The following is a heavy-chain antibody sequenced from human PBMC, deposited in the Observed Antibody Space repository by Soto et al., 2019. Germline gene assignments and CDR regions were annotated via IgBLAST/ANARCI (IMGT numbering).Heavy chain of an antibody. V-gene: IGHV1-69*04. D-gene: IGHD5-18*01. CDR3: ARDVDTAMVAGAFDI. Sequence: GASVKVSCKASGGTFSSYTISWVRQAPGQGLEWMGRIIPILGIANYAQKFQGRVTITADKSTSTAYMELSSLRSEDTAVYYCARDVDTAMVAGAFDIWGQGTMVTVSS. CDR1: GGTFSSYT. J-gene: IGHJ3*02. CDR2: IIPILGIA.